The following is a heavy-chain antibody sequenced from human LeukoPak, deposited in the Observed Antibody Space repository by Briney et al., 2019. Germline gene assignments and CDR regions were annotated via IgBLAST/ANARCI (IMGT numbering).Heavy chain of an antibody. CDR3: ARDSSGWYGGGDAFDI. J-gene: IGHJ3*02. CDR1: GFTFSSYA. CDR2: ISGSGGST. D-gene: IGHD6-19*01. V-gene: IGHV3-23*01. Sequence: GGSLRLSCAASGFTFSSYAMSWVRQAPGKGLEWVSAISGSGGSTYYADSVKGRFTISRDNSKNTLYLQMNSLRAEDTAVYYCARDSSGWYGGGDAFDIWGQGTMVTVSS.